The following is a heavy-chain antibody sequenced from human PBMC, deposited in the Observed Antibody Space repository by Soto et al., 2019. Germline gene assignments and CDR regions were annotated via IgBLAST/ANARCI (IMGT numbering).Heavy chain of an antibody. CDR1: GDSVSSNSAA. J-gene: IGHJ5*02. CDR3: AEGRIVRGVNGFDP. D-gene: IGHD3-10*01. Sequence: QVQLQQSGPGLVKPSQTLSLTCAISGDSVSSNSAAWNWIRQSPSRGLEWLGRTYYRSKWYNDYAVSVKSRITISPDTSKNQFSLQLNSVTPEDTDVYYCAEGRIVRGVNGFDPWGQGTLVTVSS. CDR2: TYYRSKWYN. V-gene: IGHV6-1*01.